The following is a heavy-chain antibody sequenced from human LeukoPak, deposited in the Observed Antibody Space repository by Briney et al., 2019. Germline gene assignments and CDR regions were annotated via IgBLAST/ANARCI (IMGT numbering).Heavy chain of an antibody. J-gene: IGHJ4*02. CDR2: INHSGST. Sequence: PSETLSLTCAVYGGSFSGYYWSWIRQPPGKGLEWIGEINHSGSTNYNPSLKSRVTISVDTSKNQFSLKLSSVAAADTAVYYCAKLVDTAMGPNYWGQGTLVTVSS. D-gene: IGHD5-18*01. V-gene: IGHV4-34*01. CDR3: AKLVDTAMGPNY. CDR1: GGSFSGYY.